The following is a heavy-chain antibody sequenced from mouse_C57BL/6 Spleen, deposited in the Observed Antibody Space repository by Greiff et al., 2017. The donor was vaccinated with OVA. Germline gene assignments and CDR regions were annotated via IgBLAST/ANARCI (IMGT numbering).Heavy chain of an antibody. V-gene: IGHV5-17*01. CDR3: ARRYYYGSSYQDYAMDY. J-gene: IGHJ4*01. D-gene: IGHD1-1*01. CDR2: ISSGSSTI. Sequence: VQLKESGGGLVKPGGSLKLSCAASGFTFSDYGMHWVRQAPEKGLEWVAYISSGSSTIYYADTVKGRFTISRDNAKNTLFLQMTSLRSEDTAMYYCARRYYYGSSYQDYAMDYWGQGTSVTVSS. CDR1: GFTFSDYG.